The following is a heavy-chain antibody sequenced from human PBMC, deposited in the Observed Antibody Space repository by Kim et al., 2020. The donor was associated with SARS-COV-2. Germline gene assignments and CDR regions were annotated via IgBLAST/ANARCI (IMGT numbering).Heavy chain of an antibody. Sequence: GGSLRLSCAASGFSFSNSAIHWVRQSPGEGLEWVASISSDGSNSFYTDSVKGRFTISRDNSQNTLYLQMNSLRHEDTALYYCAKDHTQSATSVLLFDYWG. CDR2: ISSDGSNS. J-gene: IGHJ4*01. D-gene: IGHD2-21*01. CDR3: AKDHTQSATSVLLFDY. CDR1: GFSFSNSA. V-gene: IGHV3-30*04.